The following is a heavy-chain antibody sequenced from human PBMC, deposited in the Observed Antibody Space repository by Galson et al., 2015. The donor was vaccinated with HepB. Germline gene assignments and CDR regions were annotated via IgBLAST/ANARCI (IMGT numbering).Heavy chain of an antibody. D-gene: IGHD5-18*01. CDR3: ARTGDTWIQQGPGMDV. CDR1: GFTFSSYW. CDR2: IKQDGSEK. V-gene: IGHV3-7*01. Sequence: SLRLSCAASGFTFSSYWMSWVRQAPGKGLEWVANIKQDGSEKYYVDSVKGRFTISRDNAKNSLYLQMNSLRAEDTAVYYCARTGDTWIQQGPGMDVWGQGTTVTVSS. J-gene: IGHJ6*02.